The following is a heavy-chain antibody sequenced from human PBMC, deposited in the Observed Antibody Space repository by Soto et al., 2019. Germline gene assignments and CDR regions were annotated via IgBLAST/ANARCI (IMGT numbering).Heavy chain of an antibody. Sequence: SETLSLTCTVSGGSISSSSYYWGWIRQPPGKGLERIGSIYYSGSTYYNPSLKSRVTISVDTSKNQFSLKLSSVTAADTAVYYCARTGAARGSPAYYYYGMDVWGQGTTVTVSS. CDR3: ARTGAARGSPAYYYYGMDV. J-gene: IGHJ6*02. D-gene: IGHD2-8*02. V-gene: IGHV4-39*01. CDR2: IYYSGST. CDR1: GGSISSSSYY.